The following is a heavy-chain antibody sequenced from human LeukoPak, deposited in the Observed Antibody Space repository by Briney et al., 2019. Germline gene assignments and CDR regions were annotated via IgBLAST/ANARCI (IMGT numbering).Heavy chain of an antibody. D-gene: IGHD1-7*01. J-gene: IGHJ4*02. V-gene: IGHV3-7*04. CDR2: IKQDGSEQ. CDR3: VREFRRAPTLVGNYHFDY. CDR1: GFTFSNYW. Sequence: GGCLTLFCGASGFTFSNYWMTWVRQAPGKGLDWVANIKQDGSEQYYVDSVEGRFTISRDNAKNSLFLQMNSLRVEDTATYYCVREFRRAPTLVGNYHFDYWGERTLVSVSS.